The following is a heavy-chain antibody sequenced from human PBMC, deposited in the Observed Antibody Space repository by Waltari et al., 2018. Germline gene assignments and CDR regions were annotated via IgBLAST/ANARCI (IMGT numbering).Heavy chain of an antibody. CDR3: QEGHYSDR. D-gene: IGHD2-21*01. V-gene: IGHV3-7*01. Sequence: YLVYSGGGLDQPGGSLILACAASGFDFKSFWMTWVRQAPGRELQWVASIKDDGSEKFYVDSVRGRFTISRDNARQSVFLQMDFLSVEDTATYYCQEGHYSDRWGQGTLVTVSS. J-gene: IGHJ4*01. CDR2: IKDDGSEK. CDR1: GFDFKSFW.